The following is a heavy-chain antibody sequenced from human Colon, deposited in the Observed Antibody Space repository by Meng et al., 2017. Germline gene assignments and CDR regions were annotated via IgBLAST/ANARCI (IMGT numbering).Heavy chain of an antibody. CDR3: ARTDYGGNSYFDY. Sequence: GESLKISCKGSGYSFSSYWIAWVRQMPGNGLEWMGIIYPGDSDTIYSPSFRGQVTISADKSVTTAYLQWSSLKASDTAMYYCARTDYGGNSYFDYWGQGTPVTVSS. CDR1: GYSFSSYW. J-gene: IGHJ4*02. CDR2: IYPGDSDT. V-gene: IGHV5-51*01. D-gene: IGHD4-23*01.